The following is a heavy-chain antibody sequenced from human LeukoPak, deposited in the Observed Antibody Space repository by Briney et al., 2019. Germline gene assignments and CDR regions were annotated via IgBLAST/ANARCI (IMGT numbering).Heavy chain of an antibody. CDR2: ISYDGSNK. J-gene: IGHJ4*02. CDR1: GFTFSSYG. V-gene: IGHV3-30*03. D-gene: IGHD1-26*01. CDR3: ARDLSERYSTDY. Sequence: HPGGSLRLSCAASGFTFSSYGMHWVRQAPGKGLEWVAVISYDGSNKYYADSVKGRFTISRDNSQNTLDLQMNSLRAEDTAVYYCARDLSERYSTDYWGQGTLVTVSS.